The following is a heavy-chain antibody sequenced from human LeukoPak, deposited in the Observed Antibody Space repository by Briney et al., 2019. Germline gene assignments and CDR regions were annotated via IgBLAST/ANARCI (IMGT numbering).Heavy chain of an antibody. J-gene: IGHJ4*02. D-gene: IGHD3-10*01. CDR1: GGSISSSNW. CDR2: IYHGGST. CDR3: AKGEDHGSGTVHFAS. Sequence: SETLSLTCAVSGGSISSSNWWSWVRQSPGKGLEWIGEIYHGGSTNYNPSLKSRVAMSVDRSRNQFSLQLSSVTAADTAVYYCAKGEDHGSGTVHFASWGQGTLVTVSS. V-gene: IGHV4-4*02.